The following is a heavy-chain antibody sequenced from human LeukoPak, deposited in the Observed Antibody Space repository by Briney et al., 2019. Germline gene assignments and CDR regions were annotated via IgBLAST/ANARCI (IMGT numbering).Heavy chain of an antibody. J-gene: IGHJ4*02. Sequence: PGGSLRLSCAASGFTFSDYYLSWIRQAPGKGLEWVSYISSGGSTIYYADSVKGRFTISRDNAKISLFLQMNSLRDEDTAVYYCAREPKLRYGDYPSYFDSWGQGTLVTVSS. CDR1: GFTFSDYY. D-gene: IGHD4-17*01. CDR2: ISSGGSTI. CDR3: AREPKLRYGDYPSYFDS. V-gene: IGHV3-11*04.